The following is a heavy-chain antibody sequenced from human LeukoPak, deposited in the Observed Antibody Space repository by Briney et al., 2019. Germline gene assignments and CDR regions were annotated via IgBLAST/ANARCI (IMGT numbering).Heavy chain of an antibody. Sequence: GASVKVSCKASGYTFTSYGISWVRRAPGQGLEWMGWICAYNGNTNYAQKLQGRVTMTTDTSTSTAYMELRSLRSDDTAVYYCARDLDESGSFSPRPYNWFDPWGQGTLVTVSS. V-gene: IGHV1-18*01. CDR3: ARDLDESGSFSPRPYNWFDP. J-gene: IGHJ5*02. D-gene: IGHD1-26*01. CDR2: ICAYNGNT. CDR1: GYTFTSYG.